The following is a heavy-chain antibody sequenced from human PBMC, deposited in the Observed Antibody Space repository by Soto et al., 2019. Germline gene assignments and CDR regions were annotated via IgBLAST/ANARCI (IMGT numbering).Heavy chain of an antibody. CDR1: GGSISSGGYS. CDR3: ARGGGYDSSGYYASYNCFDP. Sequence: NPSETLSLTCAVSGGSISSGGYSWSWIRQPPGKGLEWIGYIYHSGSTYYNPSLKSRVTISVDRSKNQFSLKLSSVTAADTAVYYCARGGGYDSSGYYASYNCFDPWRQRTLVTVSS. CDR2: IYHSGST. J-gene: IGHJ5*02. D-gene: IGHD3-22*01. V-gene: IGHV4-30-2*01.